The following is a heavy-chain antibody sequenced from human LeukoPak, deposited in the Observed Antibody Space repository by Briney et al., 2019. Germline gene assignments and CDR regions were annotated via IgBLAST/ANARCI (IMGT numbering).Heavy chain of an antibody. CDR3: ATVSGSQLDY. J-gene: IGHJ4*02. CDR1: GSTLTGYY. CDR2: INPNSGGT. D-gene: IGHD1-26*01. Sequence: ASVKVSCKASGSTLTGYYMHWLRQAPGQGLEWMGWINPNSGGTNYAQKFQGRVTMTRDTSISTAYMELSRLRSDDTAVYYCATVSGSQLDYWGQGTLVTVSS. V-gene: IGHV1-2*02.